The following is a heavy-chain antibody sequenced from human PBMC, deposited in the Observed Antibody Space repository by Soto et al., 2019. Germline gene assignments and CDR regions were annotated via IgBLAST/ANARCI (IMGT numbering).Heavy chain of an antibody. CDR2: ISYDGSNK. CDR3: ARDSLHGSGSLARGYFDY. Sequence: GGSLRLSCAASGFTFSSYAMHWVRQAPGKGLEWVAVISYDGSNKYYADSVKGRFTISRDNSKNTLYLQMNSLRAEDTAVYYCARDSLHGSGSLARGYFDYWGQGTPVTVSS. D-gene: IGHD3-10*01. V-gene: IGHV3-30-3*01. J-gene: IGHJ4*02. CDR1: GFTFSSYA.